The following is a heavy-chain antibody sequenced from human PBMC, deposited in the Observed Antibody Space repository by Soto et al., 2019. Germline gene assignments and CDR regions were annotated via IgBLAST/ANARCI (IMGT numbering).Heavy chain of an antibody. CDR2: IYHSGST. CDR1: GYSISSGYY. D-gene: IGHD2-15*01. J-gene: IGHJ5*02. CDR3: ARVGRGVVVAAIHWFDP. Sequence: FETLSLTCAVSGYSISSGYYWGWLRKPPGKGLEWIGSIYHSGSTYYNPSLKSRVTISVDTSKNQFSLKLSSVTAADTAVYYSARVGRGVVVAAIHWFDPWGQGTLVT. V-gene: IGHV4-38-2*01.